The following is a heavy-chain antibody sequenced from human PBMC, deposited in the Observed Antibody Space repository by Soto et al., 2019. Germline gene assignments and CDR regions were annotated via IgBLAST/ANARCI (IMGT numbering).Heavy chain of an antibody. CDR3: TRDLFSYDYSGILWSDP. CDR1: GFAFSGSA. D-gene: IGHD3-16*01. CDR2: IRSKGHNYAT. J-gene: IGHJ5*02. V-gene: IGHV3-73*01. Sequence: LRLSCSASGFAFSGSAMYWVRQASGKGPEWVGRIRSKGHNYATEYAASVKGRFTISRDDSKNTAYLQMNSLQTEDTAVYYCTRDLFSYDYSGILWSDPWGQATLVTVSS.